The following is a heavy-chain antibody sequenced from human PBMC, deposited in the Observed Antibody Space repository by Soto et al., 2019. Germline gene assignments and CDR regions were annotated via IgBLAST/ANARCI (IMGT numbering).Heavy chain of an antibody. V-gene: IGHV4-30-4*01. CDR2: IYYSGST. CDR3: ARVQNTAMTNYYYGMDV. D-gene: IGHD5-18*01. CDR1: GCSISSGDYY. J-gene: IGHJ6*02. Sequence: SETLSLTCTVSGCSISSGDYYWSWIRQPPGKGLEWIGYIYYSGSTYYNPSLKSRATISVDTSKNQFSLKLSSVTAADTAVYYCARVQNTAMTNYYYGMDVWGQGTTVTVSS.